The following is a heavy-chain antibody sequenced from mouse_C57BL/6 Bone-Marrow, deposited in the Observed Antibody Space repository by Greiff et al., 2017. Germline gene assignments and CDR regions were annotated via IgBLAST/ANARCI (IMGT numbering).Heavy chain of an antibody. D-gene: IGHD2-4*01. J-gene: IGHJ1*03. CDR1: GFTFSSYA. V-gene: IGHV5-4*01. CDR3: ARVDYDYERYFDV. Sequence: EVQLVESGGGLVKPGGSLKLSCAASGFTFSSYAMSWVRQTPEKRLEWVATISDGGSYTYYPDNVKGRFTISRDNAKNNLYLQMSHLKSEDTAMYYCARVDYDYERYFDVWGTGTTVTVSS. CDR2: ISDGGSYT.